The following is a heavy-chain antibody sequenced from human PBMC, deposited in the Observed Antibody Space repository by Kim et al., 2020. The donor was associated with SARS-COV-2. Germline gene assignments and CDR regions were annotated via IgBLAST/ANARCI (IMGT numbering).Heavy chain of an antibody. Sequence: SETLSLTCTVSGGSISSGSYYWSWIRQPAGKGLEWIGRIYTSGSTNYNPSLKSRVTISVDTSKNQFSLKLSSVTAADTAVYYCARNRHSSSWYVDYWGQGTLVTVSS. CDR2: IYTSGST. CDR3: ARNRHSSSWYVDY. J-gene: IGHJ4*02. CDR1: GGSISSGSYY. D-gene: IGHD6-13*01. V-gene: IGHV4-61*02.